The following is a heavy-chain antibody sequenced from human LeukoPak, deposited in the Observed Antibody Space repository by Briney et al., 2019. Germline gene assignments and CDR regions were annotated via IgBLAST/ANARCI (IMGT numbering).Heavy chain of an antibody. V-gene: IGHV3-23*01. CDR1: GFTFSSYA. Sequence: PGGSLRLSCAASGFTFSSYAMSWVRQAPGKGLEWVSAISGSGGSTYYADSVKGRFTISRDNSRNTLYLQMNSLRAEDTAEYYCAKDERLVGAHEGDYWGQGTLVTVSS. CDR2: ISGSGGST. D-gene: IGHD1-26*01. J-gene: IGHJ4*02. CDR3: AKDERLVGAHEGDY.